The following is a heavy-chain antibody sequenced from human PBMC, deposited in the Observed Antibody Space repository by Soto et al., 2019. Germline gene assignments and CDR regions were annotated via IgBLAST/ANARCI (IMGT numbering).Heavy chain of an antibody. CDR3: ARNPEAYDSSGLDAFDI. CDR1: GYAFTSNG. V-gene: IGHV1-18*01. J-gene: IGHJ3*02. CDR2: ISAYNGNT. D-gene: IGHD3-22*01. Sequence: APVKVSCKAPGYAFTSNGISSVRQAPGQGLEWMGWISAYNGNTNYAQKLQGRVTMTTGTSTSTAYMELRSLRSDDTAVYYCARNPEAYDSSGLDAFDIWGQGTMVTVSS.